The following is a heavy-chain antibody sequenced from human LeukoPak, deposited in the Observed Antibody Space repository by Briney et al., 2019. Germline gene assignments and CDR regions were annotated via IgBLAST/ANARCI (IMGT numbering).Heavy chain of an antibody. CDR3: AREIVGRYFDL. CDR2: ITSTSTFI. J-gene: IGHJ4*02. CDR1: GFTFSTYS. V-gene: IGHV3-21*01. D-gene: IGHD2/OR15-2a*01. Sequence: GGSLRLSCAASGFTFSTYSMNWVRQAPGKGLEWVSSITSTSTFIYYSDTVEGRFTVSRDNAKNSLYLQMDSLRAEDTAVYYCAREIVGRYFDLWGQGTPVTVSS.